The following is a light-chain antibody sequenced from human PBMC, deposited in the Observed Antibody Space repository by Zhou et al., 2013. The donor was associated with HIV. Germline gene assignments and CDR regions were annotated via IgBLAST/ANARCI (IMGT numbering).Light chain of an antibody. CDR2: GAF. J-gene: IGKJ1*01. CDR3: QQYGSSPT. Sequence: TVLTQSPDTLSLSPGERATLSCRAGQSVSSNFLAWYQQKPGQAPRLLIFGAFSRATGIPDRFSGSGSGTDFTLTISRLESEDFAVYHCQQYGSSPTFGRGTKVEVK. V-gene: IGKV3-20*01. CDR1: QSVSSNF.